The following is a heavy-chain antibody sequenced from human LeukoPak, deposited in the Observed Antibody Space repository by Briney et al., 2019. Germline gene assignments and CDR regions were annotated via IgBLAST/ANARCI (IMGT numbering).Heavy chain of an antibody. D-gene: IGHD3-22*01. CDR1: GLPFINAR. CDR3: ATFFPIASRH. J-gene: IGHJ4*02. Sequence: GGSLRLSCAASGLPFINARMSWVRQAPGKGLEWVGHILKRSDGGTTDYAAPVKVRFSISRDDSTNTLYLQMNSLKTEDTAVYYCATFFPIASRHWGQGALVTVSS. CDR2: ILKRSDGGTT. V-gene: IGHV3-15*01.